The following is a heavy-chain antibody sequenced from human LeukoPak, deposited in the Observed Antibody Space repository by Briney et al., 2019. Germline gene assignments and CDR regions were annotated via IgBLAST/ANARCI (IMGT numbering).Heavy chain of an antibody. J-gene: IGHJ4*02. Sequence: GGSLRLSCTASGITFRNSAINWVRQAPAKGLEWVGFITSNSNGATAEYATSVKGRFSISRDDSTSIAYLQMNSLKSEDTGVYYCSFATSGWKATLDYWGRGSPVTVSS. CDR2: ITSNSNGATA. V-gene: IGHV3-49*04. D-gene: IGHD6-19*01. CDR1: GITFRNSA. CDR3: SFATSGWKATLDY.